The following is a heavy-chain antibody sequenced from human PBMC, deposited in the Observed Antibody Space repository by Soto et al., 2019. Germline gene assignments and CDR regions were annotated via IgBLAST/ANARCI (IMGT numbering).Heavy chain of an antibody. CDR2: TYWDDDR. J-gene: IGHJ1*01. CDR1: GFSFNTRGVG. D-gene: IGHD2-21*01. CDR3: AQLVHGPLSFAY. Sequence: QITLKESGPTLVKPTQTLALNCTFSGFSFNTRGVGVAWVRHPPGKALEWLAVTYWDDDRRYRPSLPDRLSITKDRSTHQVVLTLTDTDPSDTGTYYCAQLVHGPLSFAYWGQDARYTVS. V-gene: IGHV2-5*02.